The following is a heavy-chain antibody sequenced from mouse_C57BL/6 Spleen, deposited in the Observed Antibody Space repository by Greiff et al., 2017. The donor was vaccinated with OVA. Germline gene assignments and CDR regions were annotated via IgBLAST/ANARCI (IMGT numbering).Heavy chain of an antibody. Sequence: VQLQQSGPGLVKPSQTVFLTCTVTGISITTGNYRWSWIRQFPGNKLEWIGYIYYSGTITYNPSLTSRTTITRDTPKNQFFLEMNSLTAEDTATYYCARDEGTMVTYYAMDYWGQGTSVTVSS. D-gene: IGHD2-2*01. J-gene: IGHJ4*01. CDR3: ARDEGTMVTYYAMDY. V-gene: IGHV3-5*01. CDR2: IYYSGTI. CDR1: GISITTGNYR.